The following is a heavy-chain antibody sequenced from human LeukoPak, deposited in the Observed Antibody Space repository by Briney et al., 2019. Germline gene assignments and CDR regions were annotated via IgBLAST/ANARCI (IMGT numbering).Heavy chain of an antibody. J-gene: IGHJ3*02. V-gene: IGHV5-51*01. CDR2: IYPGDSDT. D-gene: IGHD5-18*01. Sequence: GESLKISCKGSGYRFTNNWIGWVRQMPGKGLEWMGIIYPGDSDTRYNPPFQGQVTISADKSISTAYLQWSNLRASDTAMYYCAIEGYSYTDGFDIWGQGTMVTVSS. CDR3: AIEGYSYTDGFDI. CDR1: GYRFTNNW.